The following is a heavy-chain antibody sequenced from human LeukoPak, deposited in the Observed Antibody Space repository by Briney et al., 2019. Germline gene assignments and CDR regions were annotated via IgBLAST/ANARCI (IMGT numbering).Heavy chain of an antibody. V-gene: IGHV1-69*04. CDR3: ASDYYDSSGYLPKDYFDY. D-gene: IGHD3-22*01. CDR2: IIPIFGIA. Sequence: SVKVSCKASGGTFSSYAISWVRQAPGQGLEWMGRIIPIFGIANYAQKFQGRVTITADKSTSTAYMELSSLRSEDTAVYYCASDYYDSSGYLPKDYFDYWGQGTLVTVSS. J-gene: IGHJ4*02. CDR1: GGTFSSYA.